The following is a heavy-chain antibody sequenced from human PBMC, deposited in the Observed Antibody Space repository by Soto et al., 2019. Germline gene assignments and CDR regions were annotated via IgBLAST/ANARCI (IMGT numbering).Heavy chain of an antibody. J-gene: IGHJ6*02. CDR1: GFTFSSYP. D-gene: IGHD3-3*01. CDR2: ISYDGSNK. V-gene: IGHV3-30*04. Sequence: LRLSCAASGFTFSSYPIHWVRQALGKGLEWVAVISYDGSNKYYADSVKGRFTISRDNSKNTLYLQMNSLRAEDTAVYYCAKDRKRVTIFGVVTLAYYYYGMDVWGQGTTVTVSS. CDR3: AKDRKRVTIFGVVTLAYYYYGMDV.